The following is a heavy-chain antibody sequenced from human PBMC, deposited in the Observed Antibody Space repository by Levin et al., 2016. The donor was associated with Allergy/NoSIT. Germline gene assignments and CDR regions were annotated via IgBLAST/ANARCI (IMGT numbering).Heavy chain of an antibody. CDR2: ISGSGSGT. D-gene: IGHD2-2*01. J-gene: IGHJ5*02. CDR3: VKWYKLPHNWFDP. Sequence: WIRQPPGKGLEWVSAISGSGSGTYYADSVEGRFTISRDNSKNILYLQMNSLRAEDTALYYCVKWYKLPHNWFDPWGQGTLVTVSS. V-gene: IGHV3-23*01.